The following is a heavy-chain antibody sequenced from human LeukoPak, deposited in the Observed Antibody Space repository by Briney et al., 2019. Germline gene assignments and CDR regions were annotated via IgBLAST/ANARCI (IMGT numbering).Heavy chain of an antibody. J-gene: IGHJ4*02. D-gene: IGHD2-15*01. CDR2: INHSGST. V-gene: IGHV4-4*02. CDR1: GGSISSSNW. Sequence: SETLSLTCAVSGGSISSSNWWSWVRQPPGKGLEWIGEINHSGSTNYNPSLKSRVTISINKSKNQFSLALSSVTTADTAVYYCARDKSYCSGGTCYSDWGQGTLVTVSS. CDR3: ARDKSYCSGGTCYSD.